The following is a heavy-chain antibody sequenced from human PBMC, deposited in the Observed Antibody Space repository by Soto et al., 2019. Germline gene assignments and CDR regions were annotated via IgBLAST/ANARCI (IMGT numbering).Heavy chain of an antibody. D-gene: IGHD2-8*01. CDR1: GYTFTGYY. CDR3: ARALFGRGCTNGVCYSAGY. CDR2: INPNSGGT. V-gene: IGHV1-2*02. J-gene: IGHJ4*02. Sequence: ASVKVSCKASGYTFTGYYMHWVRQAPGQGLEWMGWINPNSGGTNYAQKFQGRVTMTRDTSISTAYMELSRLRSDDTAVYYCARALFGRGCTNGVCYSAGYWAQGTLVTVSS.